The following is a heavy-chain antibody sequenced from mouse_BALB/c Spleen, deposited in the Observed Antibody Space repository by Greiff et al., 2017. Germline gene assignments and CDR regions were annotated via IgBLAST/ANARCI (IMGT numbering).Heavy chain of an antibody. J-gene: IGHJ4*01. V-gene: IGHV1S137*01. CDR3: ASTFYYAMDY. Sequence: VQLQQSGAELVRPGVSVKISCKGSGYTFTDYAMHWVKQSHAKSLEWIGVISTYYGDASYNQKFKGKATMTVDKSSSTAYMELARLTSEDSAIYYCASTFYYAMDYWGQGTSVTVSS. CDR2: ISTYYGDA. CDR1: GYTFTDYA. D-gene: IGHD2-1*01.